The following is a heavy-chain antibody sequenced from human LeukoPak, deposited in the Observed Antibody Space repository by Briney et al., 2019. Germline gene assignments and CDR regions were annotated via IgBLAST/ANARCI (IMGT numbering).Heavy chain of an antibody. D-gene: IGHD3-3*01. CDR1: GGSISSYY. J-gene: IGHJ3*02. CDR2: IYTSGST. CDR3: ARVVLRFLESDAFDI. Sequence: SETLSLTCTASGGSISSYYWSWIRQPAGKGLEWIGRIYTSGSTNYNPSLKSRVTMSVDTSKNQFSLKLSSVTAADTAVYYCARVVLRFLESDAFDIWGQGTMVTVSS. V-gene: IGHV4-4*07.